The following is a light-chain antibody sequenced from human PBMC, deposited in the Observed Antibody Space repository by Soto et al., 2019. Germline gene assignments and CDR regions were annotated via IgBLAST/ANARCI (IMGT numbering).Light chain of an antibody. Sequence: EIVMTQSPATLSVSPGERATLSCRASQSVRSNLAWYQQKPGQAPRLVIYAASTRATGIPDRFSGNVSGTEFTLTISSLQSEDFAVYYCQQYNEWPPFTFGQGTRLEI. J-gene: IGKJ5*01. CDR3: QQYNEWPPFT. CDR1: QSVRSN. CDR2: AAS. V-gene: IGKV3-15*01.